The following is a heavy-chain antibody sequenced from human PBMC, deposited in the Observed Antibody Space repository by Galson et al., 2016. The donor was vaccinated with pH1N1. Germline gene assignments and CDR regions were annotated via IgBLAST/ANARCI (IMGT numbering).Heavy chain of an antibody. Sequence: TLSLTCTVSGGSISGDGNYWSWVRQVPGKGLEWLGYVHYSGNTNYNPSLKSRVFISVDTSMNQFYLRLSSVTAADTAVYYCAREDLVVGEGWDSGLDAWGQGTTVTVSS. V-gene: IGHV4-31*03. J-gene: IGHJ6*02. CDR2: VHYSGNT. D-gene: IGHD2-21*01. CDR1: GGSISGDGNY. CDR3: AREDLVVGEGWDSGLDA.